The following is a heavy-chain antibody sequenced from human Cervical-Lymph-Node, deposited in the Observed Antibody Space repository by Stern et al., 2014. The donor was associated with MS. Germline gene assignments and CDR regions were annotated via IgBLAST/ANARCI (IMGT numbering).Heavy chain of an antibody. CDR1: GFRISDYY. D-gene: IGHD3-22*01. J-gene: IGHJ3*01. Sequence: VQLGESGGGLVKPGGSLRLSCKASGFRISDYYMSWIRQAPGKGLEWLLYISDTGTATYSADSVEGRFSISRDTANNSLYLQMNSLRAEDTAVYYCARDGTYYFDSSGQSSDAFDLWGQGTMVTVSS. V-gene: IGHV3-11*01. CDR2: ISDTGTAT. CDR3: ARDGTYYFDSSGQSSDAFDL.